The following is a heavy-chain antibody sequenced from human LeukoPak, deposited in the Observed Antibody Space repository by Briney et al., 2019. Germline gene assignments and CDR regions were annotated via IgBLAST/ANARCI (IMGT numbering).Heavy chain of an antibody. Sequence: GGSLRLSCAASGFTFSSYAMSWVRQAPGKGLEWVSAISGSGGSTYYADSVKGRFTISRDNSKNTLYLQINSRIAEDTAEYYYAEGGYCSNSSCYGDYWGQGTLVTVSS. J-gene: IGHJ4*02. CDR3: AEGGYCSNSSCYGDY. CDR2: ISGSGGST. CDR1: GFTFSSYA. D-gene: IGHD2-2*01. V-gene: IGHV3-23*01.